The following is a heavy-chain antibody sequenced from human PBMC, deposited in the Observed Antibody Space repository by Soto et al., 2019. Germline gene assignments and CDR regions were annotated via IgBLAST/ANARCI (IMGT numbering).Heavy chain of an antibody. D-gene: IGHD1-26*01. J-gene: IGHJ4*02. CDR1: GGSISSSSYY. CDR3: ARLYESTWVFDY. CDR2: IYYSGST. Sequence: QLQLQESGPGLVKPSETLSLTCTVSGGSISSSSYYWGWIRQPPGKGLEWIGSIYYSGSTYYNPSLKSRVTISVDTSKNQFSLKLSSVTAADTAVYYCARLYESTWVFDYWGQGTLVTVSS. V-gene: IGHV4-39*01.